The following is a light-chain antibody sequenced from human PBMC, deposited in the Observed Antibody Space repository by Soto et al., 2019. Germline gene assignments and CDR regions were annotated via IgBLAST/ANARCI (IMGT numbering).Light chain of an antibody. CDR2: GNS. CDR1: SSNIGAGYD. CDR3: QSYDSSLSAHVV. Sequence: QSVLTQPPSVYGAPGQRVTISCTGSSSNIGAGYDVHWYQQLPGTAPKLLIYGNSNRPSGVPDRLSGSKSGTSASLAITGLQAEDEADYYCQSYDSSLSAHVVFGGGTQLTVL. V-gene: IGLV1-40*01. J-gene: IGLJ2*01.